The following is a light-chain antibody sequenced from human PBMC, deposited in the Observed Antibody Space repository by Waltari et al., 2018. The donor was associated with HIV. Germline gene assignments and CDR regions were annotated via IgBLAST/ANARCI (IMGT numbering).Light chain of an antibody. CDR1: QSVSSY. Sequence: EVVMTQSPATLSVSPGARVTLSCRASQSVSSYLAWYQQKPGQAPRLLIYGASTRATGIPSRFVGSGSGTDFTLTISSLQSEDFAVYFCQQYNKWSRGTFGGGTKVEVK. V-gene: IGKV3D-15*01. CDR3: QQYNKWSRGT. J-gene: IGKJ4*01. CDR2: GAS.